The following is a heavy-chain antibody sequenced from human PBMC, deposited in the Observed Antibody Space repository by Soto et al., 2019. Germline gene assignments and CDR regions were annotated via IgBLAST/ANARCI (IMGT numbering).Heavy chain of an antibody. J-gene: IGHJ6*02. V-gene: IGHV3-21*01. CDR1: GFTFSSYS. CDR3: ARDGDVSSHDYGMDV. D-gene: IGHD6-13*01. CDR2: ISSSSSYI. Sequence: LRLSCAASGFTFSSYSMNWVRQAPGKGLEWVSSISSSSSYIYYADSVKGRFTISRDNAKNSLYLQMNSLRAEDTAVYYCARDGDVSSHDYGMDVWGQGTTVTVSS.